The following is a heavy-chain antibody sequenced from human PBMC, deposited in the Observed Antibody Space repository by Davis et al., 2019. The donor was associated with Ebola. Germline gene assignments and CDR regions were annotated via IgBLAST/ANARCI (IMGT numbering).Heavy chain of an antibody. Sequence: PSETLSLTCAVYGGSFSGYYWSWIRQPPGKGLEWIGEINHSGSTNYNPSLKSRVTISVDTSKNQFSLKLSSVTAADTAVYYCARGLRAAMVDYWGQGTLVTVSS. CDR2: INHSGST. CDR1: GGSFSGYY. J-gene: IGHJ4*02. CDR3: ARGLRAAMVDY. D-gene: IGHD5-18*01. V-gene: IGHV4-34*01.